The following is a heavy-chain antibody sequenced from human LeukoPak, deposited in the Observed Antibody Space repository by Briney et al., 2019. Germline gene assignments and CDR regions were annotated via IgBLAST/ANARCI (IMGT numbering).Heavy chain of an antibody. CDR3: AKGVLDSYGSGSYFFDY. J-gene: IGHJ4*02. D-gene: IGHD3-10*01. CDR2: MNPNSGNT. CDR1: GYTFTSYD. Sequence: ASVKVSCKASGYTFTSYDINWVRQATGQGLEWMGWMNPNSGNTGYAQKFQGRVTMTRNTSISTAYMELSSLRAEDTAVYYCAKGVLDSYGSGSYFFDYWGQGTLVTVSS. V-gene: IGHV1-8*01.